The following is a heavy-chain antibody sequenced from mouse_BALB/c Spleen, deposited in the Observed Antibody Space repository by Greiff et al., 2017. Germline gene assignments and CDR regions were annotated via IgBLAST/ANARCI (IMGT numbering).Heavy chain of an antibody. CDR2: ISNLAYSI. V-gene: IGHV5-15*02. D-gene: IGHD2-14*01. J-gene: IGHJ2*01. CDR3: ARDGYDGTFYLDY. Sequence: EVKLVESGGGLVQPGGSRKLSCAASGFTFSDYGMAWVRQAPGKGPEWVAFISNLAYSIYYADTVTGRFTISRENAKNTLYLEMSSLRSEDTAMYYCARDGYDGTFYLDYWGQGTTLTVSS. CDR1: GFTFSDYG.